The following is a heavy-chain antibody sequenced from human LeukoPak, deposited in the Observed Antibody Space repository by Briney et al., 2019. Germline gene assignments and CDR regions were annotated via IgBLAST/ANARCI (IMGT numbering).Heavy chain of an antibody. J-gene: IGHJ4*02. CDR1: GYTFTSYG. CDR2: IIPIFGTA. CDR3: ARSIAAAGPDV. V-gene: IGHV1-69*13. Sequence: SVKVSCKASGYTFTSYGISWVRQAPGQGLEWMGGIIPIFGTANYAQKFQGRVTITADESTSTAYMELSSLRSEDTAVYYCARSIAAAGPDVWGQGTLVTVSS. D-gene: IGHD6-13*01.